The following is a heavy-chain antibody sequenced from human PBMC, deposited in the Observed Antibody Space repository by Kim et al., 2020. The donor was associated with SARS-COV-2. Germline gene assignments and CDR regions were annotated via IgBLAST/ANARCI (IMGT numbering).Heavy chain of an antibody. Sequence: GGSLRLSCAASGFTFSNYGMSWVRQAPGKGLEWVSAIRGSGAETFYADSVKGRFTISRDNSKSTLFLQMNSLRAEDTAIYYCARGAVAADIRPDSWGQGTLVTVSS. D-gene: IGHD6-25*01. CDR3: ARGAVAADIRPDS. CDR1: GFTFSNYG. J-gene: IGHJ5*01. V-gene: IGHV3-23*01. CDR2: IRGSGAET.